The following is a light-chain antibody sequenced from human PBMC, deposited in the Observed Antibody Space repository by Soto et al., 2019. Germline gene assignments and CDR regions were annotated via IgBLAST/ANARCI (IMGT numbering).Light chain of an antibody. J-gene: IGKJ1*01. CDR1: QSVDSNY. V-gene: IGKV3-20*01. CDR2: GAS. CDR3: QQSDNSPRT. Sequence: EIVLTQSPGTLSLSPGERATLSCRASQSVDSNYLAWYQQKPGQSPRVVMYGASSRATGIPDRFSGSGSGTDFTLTINRLEPEDFAVYYCQQSDNSPRTFGQGTKVEIK.